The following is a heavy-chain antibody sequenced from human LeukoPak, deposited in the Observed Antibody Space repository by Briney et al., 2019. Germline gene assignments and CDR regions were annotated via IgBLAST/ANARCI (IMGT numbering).Heavy chain of an antibody. CDR2: FDPEDGET. CDR3: ATDWWERESRGFDY. V-gene: IGHV1-24*01. D-gene: IGHD1-26*01. Sequence: ASVKVSCKVSGYTLTELSMHWVRQAPGKGLEWMGGFDPEDGETIYAQQFQGRVTMTEDTSTDTAYMELSSLRSEDTAVYYCATDWWERESRGFDYWGQGTLVTVSS. J-gene: IGHJ4*02. CDR1: GYTLTELS.